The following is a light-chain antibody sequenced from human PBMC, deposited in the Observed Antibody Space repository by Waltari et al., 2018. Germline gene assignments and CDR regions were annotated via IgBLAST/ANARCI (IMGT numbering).Light chain of an antibody. J-gene: IGKJ4*01. CDR1: QSVSSSY. CDR2: GAS. V-gene: IGKV3-20*01. CDR3: KQYGSSPLT. Sequence: EIVLTQSPGPLSLSPGERATLSCRASQSVSSSYLAWYQQKPGQAPRLLIYGASSRATGIPDRFSGSGSGTDFTLTISRLEPEDFAVYYCKQYGSSPLTFGGGTKVEIK.